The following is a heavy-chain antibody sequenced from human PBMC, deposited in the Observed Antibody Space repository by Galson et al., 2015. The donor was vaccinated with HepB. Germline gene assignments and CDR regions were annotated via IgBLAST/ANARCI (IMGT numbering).Heavy chain of an antibody. J-gene: IGHJ3*02. CDR1: GFTFSSSA. D-gene: IGHD6-19*01. CDR3: TRHGWYDDPPAFDI. V-gene: IGHV3-73*01. Sequence: SLRLSCAASGFTFSSSAMPWVRQASGKGLEWVARIRSNANSYATAYAASVKGRFTISSDDSKNTAYLQMNSLKTEDTAVYSCTRHGWYDDPPAFDICGKG. CDR2: IRSNANSYAT.